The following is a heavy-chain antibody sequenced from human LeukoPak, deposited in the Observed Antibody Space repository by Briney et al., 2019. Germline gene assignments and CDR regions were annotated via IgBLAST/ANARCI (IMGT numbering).Heavy chain of an antibody. V-gene: IGHV3-53*01. D-gene: IGHD2-15*01. CDR1: GFTVCSIY. CDR2: IYSGGST. J-gene: IGHJ1*01. Sequence: PGGSLRLSFADSGFTVCSIYMRCGRQAPGKGLEWVSVIYSGGSTYYADSVKGRFTISRDNSMNTLYLKMNSLRAEDTAVYYCARGLCSGGRCYRGYFHHWGQGTLVTVSS. CDR3: ARGLCSGGRCYRGYFHH.